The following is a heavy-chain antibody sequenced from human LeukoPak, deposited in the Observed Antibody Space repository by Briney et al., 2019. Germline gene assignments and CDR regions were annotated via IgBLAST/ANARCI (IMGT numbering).Heavy chain of an antibody. CDR3: ARGGIRYFDWLITS. V-gene: IGHV4-59*01. D-gene: IGHD3-9*01. CDR1: GGSISSYY. CDR2: IYYSGST. J-gene: IGHJ4*02. Sequence: SETLSLTCTVSGGSISSYYWSWIRQPPGKGLEWIGYIYYSGSTNYNPSLKSRVTISVDTSKNQFSLKLSSVTAADTAVYYCARGGIRYFDWLITSWGQGTLVTVSS.